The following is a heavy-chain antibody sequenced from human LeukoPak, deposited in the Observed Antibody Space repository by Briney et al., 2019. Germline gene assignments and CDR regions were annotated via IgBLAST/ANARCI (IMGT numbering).Heavy chain of an antibody. D-gene: IGHD3-3*01. CDR3: ARSAHYDFWSGYYSQGSYYGMDV. V-gene: IGHV1-18*01. CDR1: GYTFTSYG. Sequence: ASVKVSCKASGYTFTSYGISWVRQAPGQGLEWMGWISAYNGNTNYAQKLQGRVTMTTDTSTSTAYMELRSLRSDDTAVYYCARSAHYDFWSGYYSQGSYYGMDVWGQGTTVTVSS. J-gene: IGHJ6*02. CDR2: ISAYNGNT.